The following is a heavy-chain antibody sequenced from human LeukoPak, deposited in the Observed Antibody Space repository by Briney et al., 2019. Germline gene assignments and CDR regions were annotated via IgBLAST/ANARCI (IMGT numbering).Heavy chain of an antibody. V-gene: IGHV1-69*13. D-gene: IGHD3-3*01. CDR1: GGTFSSYA. CDR3: ARDLAITIFGVVIRTDAFDI. CDR2: IIPIFGTA. J-gene: IGHJ3*02. Sequence: SVKVSCKASGGTFSSYAISWVRQAPGQGLEWMGGIIPIFGTANYAQKFQGRVTITADESTSTAYMELSSLRSEDTAVYYCARDLAITIFGVVIRTDAFDIWGQGTMVTISS.